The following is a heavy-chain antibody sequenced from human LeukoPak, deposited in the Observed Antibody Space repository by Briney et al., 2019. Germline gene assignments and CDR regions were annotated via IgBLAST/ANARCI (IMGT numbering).Heavy chain of an antibody. D-gene: IGHD6-13*01. CDR2: INPNSGGT. V-gene: IGHV1-2*02. J-gene: IGHJ4*02. CDR1: GYTFIGYY. Sequence: ASVKVSCKASGYTFIGYYMHWVRQAPGQGLEWMGWINPNSGGTNYAQKFQGRVTMTRDTSISTAYMELSRLRSDDTAVYYCARGTSSRVKHYYFDYWGQGTLVTVSS. CDR3: ARGTSSRVKHYYFDY.